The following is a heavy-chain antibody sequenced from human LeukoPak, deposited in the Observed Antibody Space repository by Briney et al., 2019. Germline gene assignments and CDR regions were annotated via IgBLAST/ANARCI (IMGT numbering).Heavy chain of an antibody. V-gene: IGHV3-23*01. Sequence: GGSLRLSCEASGLTFSNSAMGWVRQAPGKGLEWVSGVSASGHYTYYADSAKGRFTISRDNSKNTLFLQMNNLRAEDTALYYCVKDGSWGDYYFYFYIDVWGKGTTVTVSS. D-gene: IGHD3-16*01. CDR3: VKDGSWGDYYFYFYIDV. CDR2: VSASGHYT. CDR1: GLTFSNSA. J-gene: IGHJ6*03.